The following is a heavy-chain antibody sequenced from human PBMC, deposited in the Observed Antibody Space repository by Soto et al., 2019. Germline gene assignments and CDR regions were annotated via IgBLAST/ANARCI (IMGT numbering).Heavy chain of an antibody. D-gene: IGHD1-26*01. CDR3: ARVPPRAELPAWDY. CDR2: ISAYNGNT. CDR1: GYTFTSYG. V-gene: IGHV1-18*01. J-gene: IGHJ4*02. Sequence: ASVKVSCKASGYTFTSYGISWVRQAPGQGLEWMGWISAYNGNTNYAQKLQGRVTMTTDTSTSTAYMELRSLRSDDTAVYYCARVPPRAELPAWDYWGQGTLVTVSS.